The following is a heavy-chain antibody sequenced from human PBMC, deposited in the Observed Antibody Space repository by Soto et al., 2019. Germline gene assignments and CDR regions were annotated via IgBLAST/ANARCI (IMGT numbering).Heavy chain of an antibody. Sequence: PSETLSLTCAVSGGSISSGGYSWSWIRQPPGKGLEWIGYINNSGSTYSNPSLKSRVTISVDRTKNQFSLKLSSVTAADTAVYYRHRAMMMTQSWFDPWGQGNLVTVSS. CDR2: INNSGST. D-gene: IGHD3-22*01. CDR3: HRAMMMTQSWFDP. J-gene: IGHJ5*02. V-gene: IGHV4-30-2*01. CDR1: GGSISSGGYS.